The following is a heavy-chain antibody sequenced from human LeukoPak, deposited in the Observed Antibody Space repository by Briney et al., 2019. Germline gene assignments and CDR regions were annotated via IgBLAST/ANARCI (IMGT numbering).Heavy chain of an antibody. Sequence: GGSLRLSCAASGFSFSIYIANWVRQAPGKGLEWVSSISTSSSYIFYVDSVEGGFTISRASPRSSLYLQMNIVRAEDTALYYWAKDIPGQRWLHQTHDYCGQGTLVTVSS. J-gene: IGHJ4*02. V-gene: IGHV3-21*01. CDR1: GFSFSIYI. D-gene: IGHD5-24*01. CDR2: ISTSSSYI. CDR3: AKDIPGQRWLHQTHDY.